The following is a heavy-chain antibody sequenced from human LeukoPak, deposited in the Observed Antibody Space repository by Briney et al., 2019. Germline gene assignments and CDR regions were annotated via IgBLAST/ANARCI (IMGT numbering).Heavy chain of an antibody. D-gene: IGHD4-23*01. V-gene: IGHV4-31*03. CDR2: IYYSGST. Sequence: SETLSLTCTVSGGSISSGGYYWSWIRQHPGKGLEWIGYIYYSGSTYYNPSLKSRVTISVGTSKNQFSLQLNSVTAADTAVYYCVRHDGRSGGTMGALDSWGQGSLVTVSS. J-gene: IGHJ4*02. CDR1: GGSISSGGYY. CDR3: VRHDGRSGGTMGALDS.